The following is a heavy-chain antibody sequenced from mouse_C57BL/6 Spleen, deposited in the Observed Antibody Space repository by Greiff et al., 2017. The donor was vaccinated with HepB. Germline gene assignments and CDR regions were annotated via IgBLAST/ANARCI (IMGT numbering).Heavy chain of an antibody. V-gene: IGHV3-6*01. D-gene: IGHD1-1*01. CDR3: AREDSITTVVAQYFDV. CDR2: ISYDGSN. J-gene: IGHJ1*03. CDR1: GYSITSGYY. Sequence: DVQLQESGPGLVKPSQSLSLTCSVTGYSITSGYYWNWIRQFPGNKLEWMGYISYDGSNNYNPSLKNRISITRDTSKNQFFLKLNSVTTEDTATYYCAREDSITTVVAQYFDVWGTGTTVTVSS.